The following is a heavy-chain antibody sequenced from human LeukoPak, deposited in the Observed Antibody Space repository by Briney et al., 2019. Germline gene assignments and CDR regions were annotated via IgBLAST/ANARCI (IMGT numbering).Heavy chain of an antibody. V-gene: IGHV3-30*18. D-gene: IGHD6-19*01. CDR1: GFTFSSYG. J-gene: IGHJ6*02. Sequence: GGSLRLSCAASGFTFSSYGMHWVRQAPGKGLEWVAVISYDGSNKYYADSVKGRFTISRDNSKNTLYLQMNSLRAEDTAVYYCAKDLSRGDSSGWPHYYYYGMDVWGQGTTVTVSS. CDR3: AKDLSRGDSSGWPHYYYYGMDV. CDR2: ISYDGSNK.